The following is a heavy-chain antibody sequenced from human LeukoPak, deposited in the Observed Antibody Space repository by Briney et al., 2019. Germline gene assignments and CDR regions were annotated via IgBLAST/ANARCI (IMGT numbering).Heavy chain of an antibody. CDR1: GYTLTELS. Sequence: ASVSVSCKVSGYTLTELSMHWVRQAPGKGLEWMGGFDPEDGETIYAQKFQGRVTMTEDTSTDTAYMELSSLRSEDTAVYYCATAHNWTQDAFDIWGQGTMVTVSS. CDR3: ATAHNWTQDAFDI. J-gene: IGHJ3*02. V-gene: IGHV1-24*01. D-gene: IGHD1-20*01. CDR2: FDPEDGET.